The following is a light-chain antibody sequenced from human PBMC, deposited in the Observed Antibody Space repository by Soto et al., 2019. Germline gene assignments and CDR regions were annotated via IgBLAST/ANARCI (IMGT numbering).Light chain of an antibody. CDR1: QDINNY. J-gene: IGKJ4*01. CDR2: EAS. V-gene: IGKV1-33*01. Sequence: DIQLTQSPSSLSASVGDRVTITCQANQDINNYLNWFQQKPGKAPKLLIYEASILETGVPSRFSGSGSGTDFTFTINSLQPEDIATYYCQQYDDLPSLTFGGGTKVDIK. CDR3: QQYDDLPSLT.